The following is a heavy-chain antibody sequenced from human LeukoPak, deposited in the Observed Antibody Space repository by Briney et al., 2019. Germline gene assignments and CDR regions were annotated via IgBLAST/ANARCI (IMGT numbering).Heavy chain of an antibody. J-gene: IGHJ1*01. Sequence: GGSLRLSCAASGFTFGSYGMSWVRQAPGKGLQWVSFITPNADRTSYADSVEGRFTTSRDNPRNTLYMQMNSLRDEDTALYYCAIMHGYYDGSGYWVQWGQGSLVTVSS. CDR3: AIMHGYYDGSGYWVQ. CDR2: ITPNADRT. D-gene: IGHD3-22*01. CDR1: GFTFGSYG. V-gene: IGHV3-23*01.